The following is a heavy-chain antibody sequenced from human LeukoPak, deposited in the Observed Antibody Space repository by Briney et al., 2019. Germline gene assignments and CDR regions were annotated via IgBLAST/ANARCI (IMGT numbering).Heavy chain of an antibody. CDR2: ISSSGSTI. CDR1: GFTFDDYG. V-gene: IGHV3-48*03. D-gene: IGHD3-16*01. CDR3: ARVQKEYYDYVWGSYCPTPYFDY. Sequence: PGGSLRLSCAASGFTFDDYGMSWVRQAPGKGLEWVSYISSSGSTIYYADSVKGRFTISRDNPKNSLYLQMNSLITKHTSVNYSARVQKEYYDYVWGSYCPTPYFDYWGQGTLVTVSS. J-gene: IGHJ4*02.